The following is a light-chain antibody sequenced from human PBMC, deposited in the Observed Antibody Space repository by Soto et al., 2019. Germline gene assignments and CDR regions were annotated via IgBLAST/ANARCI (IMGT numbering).Light chain of an antibody. CDR2: AAS. Sequence: DIHMTQSPSSLSASLGDRVTVSCRASWSISFYFNWYQQYTGKXPXLLXYAASRLQSGVPSRFSGTGSGTDFTLTLSSLQPEDFATYYCQQSYSPFGQGTRLEIK. CDR1: WSISFY. CDR3: QQSYSP. V-gene: IGKV1-39*01. J-gene: IGKJ5*01.